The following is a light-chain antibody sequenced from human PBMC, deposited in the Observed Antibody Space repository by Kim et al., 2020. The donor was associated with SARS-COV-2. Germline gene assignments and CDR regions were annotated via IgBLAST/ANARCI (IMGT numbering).Light chain of an antibody. CDR3: QKYGSSPLT. CDR2: GAS. CDR1: QSVSSSY. J-gene: IGKJ4*01. V-gene: IGKV3-20*01. Sequence: EIVLTQSPGTLSLSPGERATLSCRASQSVSSSYLAWYQQTPGQAPRLLIYGASSRATGIPDRFSGSGSGTDFTLTISRLDPEDFEVYYCQKYGSSPLTFGGGTKVDIK.